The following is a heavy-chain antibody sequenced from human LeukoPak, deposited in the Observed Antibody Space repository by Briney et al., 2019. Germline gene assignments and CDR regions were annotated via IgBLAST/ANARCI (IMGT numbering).Heavy chain of an antibody. V-gene: IGHV3-30-3*01. CDR1: GITLSSYD. Sequence: GGSLRLSCAASGITLSSYDMHWVRQAPGKALEWVAVISYDGSNKDYADSVKGRFTISRDNAKNSLYLQMNSLRAEDTAVYYCAARFDYWGQGTLVTVSS. CDR2: ISYDGSNK. CDR3: AARFDY. J-gene: IGHJ4*02.